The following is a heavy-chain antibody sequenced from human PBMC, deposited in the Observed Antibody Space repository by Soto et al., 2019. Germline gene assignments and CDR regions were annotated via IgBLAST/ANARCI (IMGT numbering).Heavy chain of an antibody. D-gene: IGHD1-7*01. CDR1: GGTFSSYA. V-gene: IGHV1-69*12. J-gene: IGHJ6*02. CDR2: FIPIFGTA. CDR3: ARGLSGTTLASGMDV. Sequence: QVQLVQSGAEVTKPGSSVKVSCKASGGTFSSYAISWVRQAPGQGREGMGGFIPIFGTADYAQKFQGRVTITADESTSTAYMEMSSLRSEDTAVYYCARGLSGTTLASGMDVWGQGTTVTVSS.